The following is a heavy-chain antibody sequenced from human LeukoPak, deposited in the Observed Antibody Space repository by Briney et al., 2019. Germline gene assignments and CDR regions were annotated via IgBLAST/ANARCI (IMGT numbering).Heavy chain of an antibody. J-gene: IGHJ5*02. CDR1: GYTLTELS. Sequence: GASVKVSCKVSGYTLTELSMHWVRQAPGKGLEWMGVFDPEDGETIYAQKFQGRVTMTEDTSTDTAYMELSSLRSEDTAVYYCATGGRYCSSTSCYLGWFDPWGQGTLVTVSS. CDR3: ATGGRYCSSTSCYLGWFDP. D-gene: IGHD2-2*01. CDR2: FDPEDGET. V-gene: IGHV1-24*01.